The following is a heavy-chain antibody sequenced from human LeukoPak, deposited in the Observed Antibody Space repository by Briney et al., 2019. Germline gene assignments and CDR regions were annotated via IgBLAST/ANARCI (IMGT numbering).Heavy chain of an antibody. V-gene: IGHV3-30*14. J-gene: IGHJ3*02. CDR1: GFTFSSYA. Sequence: GRSLRLSCAASGFTFSSYAMHWVRQAPGKGLGWVAVISYDGSNKYYADSVKGRFTISRDNSKNTLYLQMNSLRAEDTAVYYCARGGSYLSAFDIWGQGTMVTVSS. D-gene: IGHD1-26*01. CDR3: ARGGSYLSAFDI. CDR2: ISYDGSNK.